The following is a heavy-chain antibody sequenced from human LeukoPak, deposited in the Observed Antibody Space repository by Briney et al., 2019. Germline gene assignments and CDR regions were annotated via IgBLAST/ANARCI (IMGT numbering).Heavy chain of an antibody. Sequence: GGSLRLSCAASGFTFTSYSMNWVRQAPGKGLEWVSTITTSDGNTYYADSVKGRFTVSRDNSKNTLYLQMNSLRAEDTAVYYCAKDGGLWVSAHWGDSWGRGTLVTVSS. V-gene: IGHV3-23*01. J-gene: IGHJ4*02. CDR2: ITTSDGNT. CDR3: AKDGGLWVSAHWGDS. CDR1: GFTFTSYS. D-gene: IGHD7-27*01.